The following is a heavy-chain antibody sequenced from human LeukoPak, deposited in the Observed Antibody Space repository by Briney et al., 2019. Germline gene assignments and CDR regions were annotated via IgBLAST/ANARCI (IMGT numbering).Heavy chain of an antibody. CDR3: ARLGYSYGSADYYYYMDV. CDR1: GGSISSYY. D-gene: IGHD5-18*01. V-gene: IGHV4-4*09. J-gene: IGHJ6*03. CDR2: IYTSGST. Sequence: SETLSLTCTVSGGSISSYYWSWIRQPPGKGLEWIGYIYTSGSTNYNPSLKSRVTISVDTSKNQFSLKLSSVTAADTAVYYCARLGYSYGSADYYYYMDVWGKETTVTVSS.